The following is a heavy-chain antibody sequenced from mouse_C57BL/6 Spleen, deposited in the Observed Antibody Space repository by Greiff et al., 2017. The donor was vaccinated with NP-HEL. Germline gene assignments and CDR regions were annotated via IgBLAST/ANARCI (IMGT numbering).Heavy chain of an antibody. CDR3: ARDDYDVGFAY. Sequence: EVQVVESGGGLVKPGGSLKLSCAASGFTFSDYGMHWVRQAPEKGLEWVAYISSGSSTIYYADTVKGRFTISRDNAKNTLFLQMTSLRSEDTAMYYCARDDYDVGFAYWGQGTLVTVSA. CDR2: ISSGSSTI. V-gene: IGHV5-17*01. CDR1: GFTFSDYG. D-gene: IGHD2-4*01. J-gene: IGHJ3*01.